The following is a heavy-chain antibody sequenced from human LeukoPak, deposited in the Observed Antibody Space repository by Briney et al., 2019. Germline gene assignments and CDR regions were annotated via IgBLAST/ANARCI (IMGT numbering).Heavy chain of an antibody. CDR1: GYTFTGYY. V-gene: IGHV1-2*02. CDR3: ARNMVRGVLILFDY. D-gene: IGHD3-10*01. Sequence: ASVKVSCKASGYTFTGYYMHWVRQAPGQGLEWMGWINPNSGGTNYAQKFQGRVTMTRDTSISTAYMELSRLRSDDTAVYYCARNMVRGVLILFDYWGQGTLVTVSS. CDR2: INPNSGGT. J-gene: IGHJ4*02.